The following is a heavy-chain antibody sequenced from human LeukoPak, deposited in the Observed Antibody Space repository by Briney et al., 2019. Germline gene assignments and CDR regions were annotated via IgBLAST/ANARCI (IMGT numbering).Heavy chain of an antibody. CDR2: IYPGDSDT. D-gene: IGHD6-19*01. V-gene: IGHV5-51*01. CDR3: ARELGGSGWLIFDY. J-gene: IGHJ4*02. CDR1: GYSFTNYW. Sequence: GESLKISCQGSGYSFTNYWIGWVREIPGKGLEWMGIIYPGDSDTRYSPSFQGQVTISADKSISTAYLQWSSLKASDTAMYYCARELGGSGWLIFDYWGQGTLVTVSS.